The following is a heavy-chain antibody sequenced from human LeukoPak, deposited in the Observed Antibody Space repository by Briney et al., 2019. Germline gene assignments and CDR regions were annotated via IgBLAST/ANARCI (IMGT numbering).Heavy chain of an antibody. V-gene: IGHV3-30*02. CDR2: IRYDGSNK. J-gene: IGHJ3*02. Sequence: PGGSLRLSCAASGFTFSSYGMHWVRQAPGKGLGWVAFIRYDGSNKYYADSVKGRFTISRDNSKNTLYLQMNSLRAEDTAVYYCAKDIGPIALDAFDIWGQGTMVTVSS. D-gene: IGHD6-13*01. CDR1: GFTFSSYG. CDR3: AKDIGPIALDAFDI.